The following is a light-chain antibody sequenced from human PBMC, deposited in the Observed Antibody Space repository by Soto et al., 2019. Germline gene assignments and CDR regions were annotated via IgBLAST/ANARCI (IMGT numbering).Light chain of an antibody. Sequence: QSALTQPASVSGSPGQSITISCTGTSSDVGTYNLVSWYQRHPGKAPKVIIYGGSKRPSGVSNRFSGSKSGNTASLTISGLQAEDEADYYCCSYASNNTLYVFGTGTEVTVL. CDR2: GGS. V-gene: IGLV2-23*01. CDR3: CSYASNNTLYV. J-gene: IGLJ1*01. CDR1: SSDVGTYNL.